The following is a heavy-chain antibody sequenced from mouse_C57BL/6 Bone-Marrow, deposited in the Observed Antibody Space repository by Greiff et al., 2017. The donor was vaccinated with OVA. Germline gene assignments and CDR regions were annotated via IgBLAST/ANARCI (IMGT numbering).Heavy chain of an antibody. CDR2: IHPNSGST. D-gene: IGHD1-1*01. J-gene: IGHJ2*01. CDR1: GYTFTSYW. CDR3: ERMGGYYYGKGY. V-gene: IGHV1-64*01. Sequence: QVQLQQPGAELVKPGASVKLSCKASGYTFTSYWMHWVKQRPGQGLEWIGMIHPNSGSTNYNEKFKSKATLTVDKSSSTAYMQLSSLTSEDSAVYYSERMGGYYYGKGYWGQGTTLTVSS.